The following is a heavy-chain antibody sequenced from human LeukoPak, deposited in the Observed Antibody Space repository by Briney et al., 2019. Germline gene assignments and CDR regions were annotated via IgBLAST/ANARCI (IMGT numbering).Heavy chain of an antibody. Sequence: GGSLRLSCAGSGFTFSSYTMNWVRQAPGKGLEWVSSISSSSSYIYYADSLKGRFTISRDNAKNSLYLQINSLRAEDTAVYYCARAHGGYRAPADYWGQGTLVTVSS. CDR2: ISSSSSYI. CDR3: ARAHGGYRAPADY. V-gene: IGHV3-21*01. J-gene: IGHJ4*02. CDR1: GFTFSSYT. D-gene: IGHD5-12*01.